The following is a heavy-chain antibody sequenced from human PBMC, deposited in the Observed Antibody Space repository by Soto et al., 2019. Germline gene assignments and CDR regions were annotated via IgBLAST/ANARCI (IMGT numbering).Heavy chain of an antibody. CDR3: ARDRHCSSTSCYLPYYGMDV. J-gene: IGHJ6*02. V-gene: IGHV3-33*01. CDR2: IWYDGSNK. Sequence: SLRLSFAASGFTFSSYGMHWVRQAPGKGLEWVAVIWYDGSNKYYADSVKGRFTISRDNSKNTLYLQMNSLRAEDTAVYYCARDRHCSSTSCYLPYYGMDVWGQGTTVTVSS. CDR1: GFTFSSYG. D-gene: IGHD2-2*01.